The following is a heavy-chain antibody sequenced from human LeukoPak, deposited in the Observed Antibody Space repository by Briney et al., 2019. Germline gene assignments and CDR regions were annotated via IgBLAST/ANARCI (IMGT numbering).Heavy chain of an antibody. D-gene: IGHD3-10*01. CDR2: IYSGGST. Sequence: GGSLRLSCAASGFTVSSKYMSWVRQAPGKGLEWVSVIYSGGSTYYADSVKGRFTISRDNSKNTLYLQMNSLRAEDTAVYYCARGGYDSGSYYKGPLYYFDYWGQGTLVTASS. CDR1: GFTVSSKY. V-gene: IGHV3-66*01. J-gene: IGHJ4*02. CDR3: ARGGYDSGSYYKGPLYYFDY.